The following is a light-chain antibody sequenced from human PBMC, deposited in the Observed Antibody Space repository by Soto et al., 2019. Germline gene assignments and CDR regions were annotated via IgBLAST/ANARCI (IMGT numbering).Light chain of an antibody. J-gene: IGLJ2*01. CDR3: SSYARSSTLVV. CDR2: DVT. V-gene: IGLV2-14*01. Sequence: QSALTQPASVSGSPGQSITISCAGTSSDIGGYDRVSWHQQHPGRAPKLLIYDVTDRPSGVSHRFSGSKSGNTASLTISGLQAEDEADYYCSSYARSSTLVVFGGGTKLTVL. CDR1: SSDIGGYDR.